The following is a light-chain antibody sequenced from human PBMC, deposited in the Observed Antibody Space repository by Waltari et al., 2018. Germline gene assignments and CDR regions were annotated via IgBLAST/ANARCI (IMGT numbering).Light chain of an antibody. J-gene: IGLJ7*01. CDR2: ENT. Sequence: QSVLTPPPSVSAAPGQRVTISCSGGGSNIGKDYVSWDRQFPGTAPKLLIYENTERPAGIPGRFPGSNSGTSATLDITGLQAGDEADYYCGTWDSSLSGAVFGGGTHLTVL. CDR3: GTWDSSLSGAV. V-gene: IGLV1-51*02. CDR1: GSNIGKDY.